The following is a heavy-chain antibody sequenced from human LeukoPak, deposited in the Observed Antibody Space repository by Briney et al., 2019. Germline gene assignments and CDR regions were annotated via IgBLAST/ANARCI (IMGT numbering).Heavy chain of an antibody. Sequence: GGSLRLSCAASGFTFSSYAMHWVRQAPGKGLEWVAVISYDGSNKYYADSVKGRFTISRDNSKNTLYLQINSLRAEDTAVYYCARDHTSGNCSGGSCYKDYWGQGTLVTVSS. CDR2: ISYDGSNK. CDR1: GFTFSSYA. V-gene: IGHV3-30-3*01. CDR3: ARDHTSGNCSGGSCYKDY. J-gene: IGHJ4*02. D-gene: IGHD2-15*01.